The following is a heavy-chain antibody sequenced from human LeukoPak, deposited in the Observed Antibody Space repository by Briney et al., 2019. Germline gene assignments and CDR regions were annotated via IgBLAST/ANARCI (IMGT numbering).Heavy chain of an antibody. J-gene: IGHJ4*02. CDR3: AKDLGLVGSGSYYFAY. D-gene: IGHD3-10*01. V-gene: IGHV3-23*01. CDR2: ISGSGSP. Sequence: GGSLRLSCAASGFTFSSYAMGWVRQAPGKGLEWVSAISGSGSPYYADSVKGRFTISRDNSKNMLYLQMNSLSAEDTAVYYCAKDLGLVGSGSYYFAYWGQGTLVTVSS. CDR1: GFTFSSYA.